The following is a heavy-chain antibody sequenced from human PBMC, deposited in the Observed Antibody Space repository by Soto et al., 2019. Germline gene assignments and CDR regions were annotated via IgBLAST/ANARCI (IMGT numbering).Heavy chain of an antibody. CDR2: MNPNSGNT. D-gene: IGHD3-10*01. J-gene: IGHJ5*02. V-gene: IGHV1-8*01. CDR1: GYTFTSYD. Sequence: QVQLVQSGAEVKKPGASVKVSCKASGYTFTSYDINWVRQATGQGLEWMGWMNPNSGNTGYAQKVQGRVTMTRNTSISTAYMGVSSLRSGYTAGNYGALTLPGRYYYGSGGYWFDPWASGTPVTVAS. CDR3: ALTLPGRYYYGSGGYWFDP.